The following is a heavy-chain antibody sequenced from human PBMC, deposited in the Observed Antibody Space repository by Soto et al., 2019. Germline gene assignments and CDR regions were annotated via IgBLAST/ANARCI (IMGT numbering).Heavy chain of an antibody. J-gene: IGHJ6*02. CDR1: GFTFSDYV. Sequence: EVQLLESGGDLVQPGGSLRLSCVASGFTFSDYVMSWVRQVPGKGQEWVSSISDGGERTDYRDSVRGRFTISRDNARFTLHLQMNSLRVDDTAIYFCARDRSTDFGLDVWGQGTTVTVSS. CDR2: ISDGGERT. CDR3: ARDRSTDFGLDV. V-gene: IGHV3-23*01. D-gene: IGHD3-3*01.